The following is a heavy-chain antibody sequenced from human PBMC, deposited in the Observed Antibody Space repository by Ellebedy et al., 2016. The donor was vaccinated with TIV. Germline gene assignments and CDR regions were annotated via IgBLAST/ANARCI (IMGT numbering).Heavy chain of an antibody. J-gene: IGHJ5*01. V-gene: IGHV3-33*01. CDR1: GFTFSSYG. CDR3: ARGPNSDS. CDR2: IWYDGSNK. Sequence: GESLKISCAASGFTFSSYGMHWVRQAPGKGLEWVAVIWYDGSNKYYADSVKGRFTLSRDNSKNTLYLQMNTLRTDDTAVYYCARGPNSDSWGQGTLVTVSS.